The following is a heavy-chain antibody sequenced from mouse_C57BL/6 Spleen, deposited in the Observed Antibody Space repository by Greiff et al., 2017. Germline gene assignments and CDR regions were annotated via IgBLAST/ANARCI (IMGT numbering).Heavy chain of an antibody. Sequence: QVTLKVSGPGILQSSQTLSLTCSFSGFSLSTSGMGVSWLRPPSGKGLGWLAHIYWDDDTRYNPSLKSRLTISKDTSRNQVFLKITSVDTADTATYDCARRGSYGSTWYIDVWGTGTTVTVSS. V-gene: IGHV8-12*01. D-gene: IGHD1-1*01. CDR3: ARRGSYGSTWYIDV. CDR1: GFSLSTSGMG. CDR2: IYWDDDT. J-gene: IGHJ1*03.